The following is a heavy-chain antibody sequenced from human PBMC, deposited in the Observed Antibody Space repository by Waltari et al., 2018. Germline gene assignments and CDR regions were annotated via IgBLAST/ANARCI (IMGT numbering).Heavy chain of an antibody. V-gene: IGHV4-34*01. CDR1: GGSFSGYY. J-gene: IGHJ4*02. CDR2: INHSGST. Sequence: QVQLQQWGAGLLKPSETLSLTCAVYGGSFSGYYWSWIRQPPGKGLGWIGEINHSGSTNYNPSLKSRVTISVDTSKNQFSLKLSSLTAADTAVYYCARGPVTTVVTHFDYWGQGTLVTVSS. CDR3: ARGPVTTVVTHFDY. D-gene: IGHD4-17*01.